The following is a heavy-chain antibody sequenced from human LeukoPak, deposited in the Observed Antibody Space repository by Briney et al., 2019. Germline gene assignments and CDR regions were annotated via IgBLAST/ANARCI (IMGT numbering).Heavy chain of an antibody. J-gene: IGHJ4*02. CDR3: ARGRTVNTRWYPYEY. CDR1: GYTFTSYG. V-gene: IGHV1-18*01. D-gene: IGHD6-13*01. CDR2: ISAYNGNT. Sequence: ASVKVSCKASGYTFTSYGISWVRQAPGQWLEWMGWISAYNGNTNYAQKLQGRVTMTTDTSTSTAYMELRSLRSDDTAVYYCARGRTVNTRWYPYEYWGQGTLVTVSS.